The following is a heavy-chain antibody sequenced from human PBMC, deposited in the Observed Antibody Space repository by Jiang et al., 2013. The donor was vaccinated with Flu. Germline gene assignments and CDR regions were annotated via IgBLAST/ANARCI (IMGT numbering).Heavy chain of an antibody. CDR2: IYPGDSDT. Sequence: KGLEWMGIIYPGDSDTRYSPSLQGQVTISADKSISTAYLQWSSLKASDTAMYYCATGGVKWELLNFQHWGQGTLVTVSS. CDR3: ATGGVKWELLNFQH. V-gene: IGHV5-51*01. J-gene: IGHJ1*01. D-gene: IGHD1-26*01.